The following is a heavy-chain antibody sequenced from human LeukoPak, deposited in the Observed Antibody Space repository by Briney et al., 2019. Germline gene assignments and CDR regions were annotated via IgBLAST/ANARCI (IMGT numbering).Heavy chain of an antibody. CDR1: GFTFGDYA. CDR3: TREMEVEYDILTGYYSLDY. CDR2: IRSKAYGGTT. Sequence: GGSLRLSCTASGFTFGDYAMSWVRQAPGKGLEWVGFIRSKAYGGTTEYAASVKGRFTISRDDSKSIAYLQMNSLKTEDTAVYYCTREMEVEYDILTGYYSLDYWGQGTLVTVSS. J-gene: IGHJ4*02. V-gene: IGHV3-49*04. D-gene: IGHD3-9*01.